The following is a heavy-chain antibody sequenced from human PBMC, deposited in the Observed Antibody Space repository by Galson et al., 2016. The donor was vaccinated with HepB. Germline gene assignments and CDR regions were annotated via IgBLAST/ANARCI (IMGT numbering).Heavy chain of an antibody. CDR3: ARRPDDCSGGSCYSDAFDI. D-gene: IGHD2-15*01. Sequence: SETLSLTCLVSDDSIYSTTYYWGWIRQPPGKGLEWIGNIYFTGNTNYNPSLKSRVTISIDTSKKQFSLRLNSVTAADTAMYFCARRPDDCSGGSCYSDAFDIWGQGTMVTVSS. CDR2: IYFTGNT. CDR1: DDSIYSTTYY. V-gene: IGHV4-39*01. J-gene: IGHJ3*02.